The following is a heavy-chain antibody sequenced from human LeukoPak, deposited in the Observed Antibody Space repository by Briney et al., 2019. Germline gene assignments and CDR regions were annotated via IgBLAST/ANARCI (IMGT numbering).Heavy chain of an antibody. J-gene: IGHJ5*02. CDR1: GGSISSYY. CDR2: IYTSGST. D-gene: IGHD3-10*01. V-gene: IGHV4-4*07. CDR3: ARYYYGSGSYYPLFDP. Sequence: SETLSLTCTVSGGSISSYYWSWIRQPAGKGLEWIGRIYTSGSTNYNPSLKSRVTMSVDTSKNQFSLKLSSVTAADTAVYYCARYYYGSGSYYPLFDPWGQGTLVTVSS.